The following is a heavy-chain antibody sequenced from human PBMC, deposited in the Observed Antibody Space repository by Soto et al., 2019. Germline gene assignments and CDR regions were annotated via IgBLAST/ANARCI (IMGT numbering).Heavy chain of an antibody. Sequence: QMQLVQSGPEVKKPGTSVKVSCKASGFTFTSSSVQWVRQARGQGLEWIGWIVVGTGDTKYAQKFQERVTFDRDIATTTAYMEVSSLTSDDTAVYYCAADRGYLWGQGTLVTVSS. CDR1: GFTFTSSS. D-gene: IGHD3-10*01. CDR3: AADRGYL. CDR2: IVVGTGDT. J-gene: IGHJ5*02. V-gene: IGHV1-58*01.